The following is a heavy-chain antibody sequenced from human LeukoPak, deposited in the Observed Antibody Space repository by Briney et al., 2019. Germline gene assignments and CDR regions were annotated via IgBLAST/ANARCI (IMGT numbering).Heavy chain of an antibody. CDR3: ATYSSLNRREFQY. V-gene: IGHV3-7*01. J-gene: IGHJ1*01. Sequence: GSLRLSCEGSGFTFSNYWMGWVRQAPGKGLQWVANIKTDGSEKYYVDSVKGRFTISRDNAKNSLYLQMNSLRAEDTAVYYCATYSSLNRREFQYWGQGTLLTVSS. CDR1: GFTFSNYW. D-gene: IGHD3-22*01. CDR2: IKTDGSEK.